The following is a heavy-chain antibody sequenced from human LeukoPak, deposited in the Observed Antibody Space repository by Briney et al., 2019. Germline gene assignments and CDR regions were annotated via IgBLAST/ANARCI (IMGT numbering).Heavy chain of an antibody. D-gene: IGHD6-19*01. Sequence: GGSLRLSCAASGFTFNNYGMSWVRQAPGKGLEWVSGIIGSGDTTYYADSVKGRFTISRDNSKNTLYLQMNSLRAEDTALYYCAENLGSGKPYYFDYWGQGTLVTVSS. CDR1: GFTFNNYG. CDR3: AENLGSGKPYYFDY. CDR2: IIGSGDTT. V-gene: IGHV3-23*01. J-gene: IGHJ4*02.